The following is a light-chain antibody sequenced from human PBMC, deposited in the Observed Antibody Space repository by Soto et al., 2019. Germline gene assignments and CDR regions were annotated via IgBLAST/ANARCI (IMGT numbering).Light chain of an antibody. V-gene: IGKV1-39*01. CDR3: QQTYTTPHT. CDR1: VSITSY. J-gene: IGKJ2*01. Sequence: DIQMTQSPSSLSVSVGDTITITCRASVSITSYLNWFQQKPGKAPKVVIFGSSSLQNGVPSRFSGSGFGTLFTLTISSLQAEDFASYFCQQTYTTPHTFGRGTHLEI. CDR2: GSS.